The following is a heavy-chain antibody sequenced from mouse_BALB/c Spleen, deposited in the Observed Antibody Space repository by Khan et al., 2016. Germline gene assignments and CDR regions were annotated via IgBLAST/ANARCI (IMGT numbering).Heavy chain of an antibody. Sequence: EVQLQESGPSLVKPSQTLSLTCSVTGDSITSGYWNWIRKFPGHKLEYMGYISYSGSPYYNPSLKSRISINRDTSKTQYYLQLNSVTTEDTATYYCARYAGYYRHFDDWGAGTTGTVSS. D-gene: IGHD2-2*01. CDR3: ARYAGYYRHFDD. CDR2: ISYSGSP. J-gene: IGHJ1*01. V-gene: IGHV3-8*02. CDR1: GDSITSGY.